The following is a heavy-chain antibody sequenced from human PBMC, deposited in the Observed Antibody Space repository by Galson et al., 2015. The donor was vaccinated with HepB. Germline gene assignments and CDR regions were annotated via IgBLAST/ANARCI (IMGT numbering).Heavy chain of an antibody. CDR3: ATSNPSVAIGED. Sequence: SLRLSCTASEFAFGSFSMNWVRQAPGKGLEWVSSITSSSSLIYYADSVKGRFTISRDNAKNSLYLQMNSLRPEDTAIYYCATSNPSVAIGEDWGQGTLVTVSS. D-gene: IGHD5-12*01. CDR1: EFAFGSFS. J-gene: IGHJ4*02. V-gene: IGHV3-21*01. CDR2: ITSSSSLI.